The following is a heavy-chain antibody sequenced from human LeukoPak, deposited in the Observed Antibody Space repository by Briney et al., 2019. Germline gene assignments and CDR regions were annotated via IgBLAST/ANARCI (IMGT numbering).Heavy chain of an antibody. CDR3: ARVYGGNSRYFQH. J-gene: IGHJ1*01. CDR2: IYYSGSS. D-gene: IGHD4-23*01. CDR1: GGYISSYY. V-gene: IGHV4-59*08. Sequence: SETLSLTCTVSGGYISSYYWSWIRQPPGKGLEWIGYIYYSGSSNYNPSLKSQVSISIDTSKNQFSLRLTSVTAADTAVYYCARVYGGNSRYFQHWGQGTLVTVSS.